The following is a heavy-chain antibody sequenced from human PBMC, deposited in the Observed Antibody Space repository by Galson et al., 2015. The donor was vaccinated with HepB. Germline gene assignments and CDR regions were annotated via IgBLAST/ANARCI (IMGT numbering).Heavy chain of an antibody. CDR2: IYYSGST. D-gene: IGHD1-1*01. CDR3: ARDAETRGYYGMDV. CDR1: GGSISSGGYY. V-gene: IGHV4-31*03. J-gene: IGHJ6*02. Sequence: TLSLTCTVSGGSISSGGYYWSWIRQHPGKGLEWIGYIYYSGSTYYNPSLKSRVTISVDTSKNQFSLKLSSVTAADTAVYYCARDAETRGYYGMDVWGQGTTVTVSS.